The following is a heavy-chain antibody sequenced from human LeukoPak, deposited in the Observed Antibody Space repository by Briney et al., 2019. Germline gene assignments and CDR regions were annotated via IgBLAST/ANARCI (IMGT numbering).Heavy chain of an antibody. Sequence: SGTLSLTCTVSGGSISSGGYYWSWIRQHPGKGLEWIGYIYHSGSTYYNPSLKSRVIISVDTSKNQFYLKLRSVTTADMAVYYCARTNILLSGTDVWGQGTTVTVSS. V-gene: IGHV4-31*03. CDR3: ARTNILLSGTDV. D-gene: IGHD1/OR15-1a*01. J-gene: IGHJ6*02. CDR2: IYHSGST. CDR1: GGSISSGGYY.